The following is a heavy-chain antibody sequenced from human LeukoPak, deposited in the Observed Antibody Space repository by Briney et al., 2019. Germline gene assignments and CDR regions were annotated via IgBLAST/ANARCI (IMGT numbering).Heavy chain of an antibody. CDR2: MNPNSGNT. D-gene: IGHD1-26*01. CDR3: ASGVGARDPFDY. Sequence: ASVKVSCKASGYTFTSYDINWVRQATGQGLEWMGWMNPNSGNTGYAQKFQGRVTMTRNTSISTAYMELSSLRSEDTAVYYCASGVGARDPFDYWGQGTLVTVSS. V-gene: IGHV1-8*01. CDR1: GYTFTSYD. J-gene: IGHJ4*02.